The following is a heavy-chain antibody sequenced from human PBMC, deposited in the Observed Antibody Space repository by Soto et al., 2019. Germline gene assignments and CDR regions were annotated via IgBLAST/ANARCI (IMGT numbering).Heavy chain of an antibody. Sequence: QVQLVESGGGVVQPGRSLRLSCAASGFTFSSYAMHWVRQAPGKGLEWVAVMSYDGSNKYYADSVKGRFTISRDNSKNTLYLQMNSLRAEDTAVYYCARDPLGGEGGLNWFDPWGQGTLVTVSS. CDR1: GFTFSSYA. D-gene: IGHD3-16*01. V-gene: IGHV3-30-3*01. CDR3: ARDPLGGEGGLNWFDP. J-gene: IGHJ5*02. CDR2: MSYDGSNK.